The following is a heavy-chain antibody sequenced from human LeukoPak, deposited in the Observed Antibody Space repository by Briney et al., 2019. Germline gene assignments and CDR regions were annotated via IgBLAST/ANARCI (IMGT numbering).Heavy chain of an antibody. CDR1: GFTFSNYA. CDR3: AKKAHYDAYAKYFDY. CDR2: SDSGVYT. J-gene: IGHJ4*02. V-gene: IGHV3-23*01. D-gene: IGHD4-17*01. Sequence: PGGSLRLSCAASGFTFSNYAMTWVRQAPGKGLEWVSLSDSGVYTYYADSVKGRFTISRDNSNNMLYLQMNSLRAEDTAVYYCAKKAHYDAYAKYFDYWGQGTLVTVSS.